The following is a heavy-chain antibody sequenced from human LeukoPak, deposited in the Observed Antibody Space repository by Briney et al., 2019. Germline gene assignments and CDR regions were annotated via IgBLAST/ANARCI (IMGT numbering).Heavy chain of an antibody. D-gene: IGHD5-18*01. J-gene: IGHJ6*02. CDR1: GGTFSSYD. CDR2: IIPILGIA. Sequence: SVKVSCKASGGTFSSYDISWVRQAPGQGLEWMGRIIPILGIANYAQKFQGRVTITADKSTSTAYMELSSLRSEDTAVYYCAVRGYSYGFLGYGMDVWGQGTTVTVSS. V-gene: IGHV1-69*04. CDR3: AVRGYSYGFLGYGMDV.